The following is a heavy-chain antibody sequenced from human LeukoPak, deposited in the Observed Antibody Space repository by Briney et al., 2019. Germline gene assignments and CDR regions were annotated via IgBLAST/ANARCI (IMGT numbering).Heavy chain of an antibody. CDR1: GGSFSGYY. Sequence: KASETLSLTCAVYGGSFSGYYWSWIRQPPGKGLEWIGEINHSGSTNYNPSLKSRVTISVDTSKNQFSLKLSSVTAADTAVYYCAREGAGHGTTDSYYFDYWGQGTLVTVSS. J-gene: IGHJ4*02. D-gene: IGHD4-17*01. CDR3: AREGAGHGTTDSYYFDY. CDR2: INHSGST. V-gene: IGHV4-34*01.